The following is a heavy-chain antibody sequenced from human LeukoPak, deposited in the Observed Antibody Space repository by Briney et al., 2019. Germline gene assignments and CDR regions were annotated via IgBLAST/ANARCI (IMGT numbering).Heavy chain of an antibody. CDR3: ASRYCSGGSCFFDY. Sequence: SETLSLTCTVSGGSISSYYWSWIRQPPGKGVEWIGYIYNSGTTNYNPSLKSRVTMSVDTSKDQFSLKLSSVTAADTAIYHCASRYCSGGSCFFDYWGQGTLVTVSS. CDR1: GGSISSYY. V-gene: IGHV4-59*08. D-gene: IGHD2-15*01. J-gene: IGHJ4*02. CDR2: IYNSGTT.